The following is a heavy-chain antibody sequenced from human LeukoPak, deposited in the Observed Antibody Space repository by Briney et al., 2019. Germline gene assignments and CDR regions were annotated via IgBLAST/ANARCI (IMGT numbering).Heavy chain of an antibody. CDR3: AELGITMIGGV. D-gene: IGHD3-10*02. Sequence: GSLRLSCAASGFSFSKDWMSWVRQAPGKGLEWVSYISSSGSTIYYADSVKGRFTISRDNAKNSLYLQMNSLRAEDTAVYYCAELGITMIGGVWGKGTTVTISS. CDR2: ISSSGSTI. J-gene: IGHJ6*04. V-gene: IGHV3-48*04. CDR1: GFSFSKDW.